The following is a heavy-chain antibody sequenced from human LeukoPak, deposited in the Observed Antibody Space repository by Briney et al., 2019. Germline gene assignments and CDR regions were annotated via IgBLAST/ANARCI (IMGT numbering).Heavy chain of an antibody. D-gene: IGHD5-18*01. CDR1: GFTFSSYE. Sequence: GGSLRLSCAASGFTFSSYEMNWVRQAPGKGLEWVSYISSSGSTIYYADSVKGRFTISGDNAKNSLYLQMNSLRAEDTAVYYCAREIQLWLPDRYFDYWGQGTLVTVSS. CDR2: ISSSGSTI. V-gene: IGHV3-48*03. J-gene: IGHJ4*02. CDR3: AREIQLWLPDRYFDY.